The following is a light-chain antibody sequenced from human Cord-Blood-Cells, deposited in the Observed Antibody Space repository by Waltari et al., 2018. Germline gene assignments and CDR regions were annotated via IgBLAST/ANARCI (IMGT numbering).Light chain of an antibody. CDR2: GNS. V-gene: IGLV1-40*01. Sequence: QSVLTQPPSVSGAPGQRVTISCTGSSSNIGAGYDVHWYQQHPGTAPKPPISGNSNRPSGVPDRFSGSKSGTSASLAITGLQAEDEADYYCQSYDSSLSGSVFGGGTKLTVL. CDR3: QSYDSSLSGSV. CDR1: SSNIGAGYD. J-gene: IGLJ2*01.